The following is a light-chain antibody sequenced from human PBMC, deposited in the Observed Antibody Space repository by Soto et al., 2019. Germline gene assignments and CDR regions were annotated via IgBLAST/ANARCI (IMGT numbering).Light chain of an antibody. J-gene: IGLJ1*01. CDR1: SSDVGGYNY. Sequence: QSVLTNPASVSGSPGQAIRISCTGTSSDVGGYNYVSWYQQHPGKAPKLMIYDVSNRPSGVSNRFSGSKSGNTASLTISGLQAEDEADYYCSSYTSSSTKVFGTGTKVTVL. V-gene: IGLV2-14*01. CDR3: SSYTSSSTKV. CDR2: DVS.